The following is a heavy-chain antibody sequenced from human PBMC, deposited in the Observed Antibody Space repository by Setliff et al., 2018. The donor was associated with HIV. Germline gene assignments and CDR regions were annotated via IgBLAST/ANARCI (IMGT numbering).Heavy chain of an antibody. CDR3: AILRGYSYGYFFDY. J-gene: IGHJ4*02. CDR2: IYQSGGT. Sequence: SETLSLTCTVSGGSISSSTYYWGWIRQPPGKGLEWIASIYQSGGTYYNPSPKSRVIISIDTSKNQFSLKLSSVTAADTAVYYCAILRGYSYGYFFDYWGQGMLVTVSS. V-gene: IGHV4-39*07. D-gene: IGHD5-18*01. CDR1: GGSISSSTYY.